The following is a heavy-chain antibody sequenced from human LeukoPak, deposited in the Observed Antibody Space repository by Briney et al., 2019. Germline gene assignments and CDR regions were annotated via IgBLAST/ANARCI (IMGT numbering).Heavy chain of an antibody. V-gene: IGHV4-39*01. CDR2: IYYSGST. Sequence: PSETLSLTCTVSGGSISSSSYYWGWIRQPPGKGLEWIGSIYYSGSTYYNPSLKSRVTISVDTSKNQFSLKLSSVTAADTAVFYCARPPYGGSYSSEDYWGQGTLVTVSS. J-gene: IGHJ4*02. CDR1: GGSISSSSYY. CDR3: ARPPYGGSYSSEDY. D-gene: IGHD1-26*01.